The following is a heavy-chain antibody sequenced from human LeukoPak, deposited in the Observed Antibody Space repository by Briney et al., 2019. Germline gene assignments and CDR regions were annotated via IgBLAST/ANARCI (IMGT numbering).Heavy chain of an antibody. CDR1: GFTFDDYA. Sequence: GRSLRLSCAASGFTFDDYAMHWVRQAPGKGLEWVSGISWNSGTIGYVDSVKGRFTISRDNAKNSLYLQTNSLRAEDTALYYCAKDIGYSYGVDYWGQGTLVTVSS. CDR2: ISWNSGTI. V-gene: IGHV3-9*01. D-gene: IGHD5-18*01. J-gene: IGHJ4*02. CDR3: AKDIGYSYGVDY.